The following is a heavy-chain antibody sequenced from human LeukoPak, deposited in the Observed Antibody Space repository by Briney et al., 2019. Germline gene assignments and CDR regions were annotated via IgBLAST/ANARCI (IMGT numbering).Heavy chain of an antibody. V-gene: IGHV3-33*01. D-gene: IGHD6-19*01. CDR3: ARDQDSSGWYYTLDY. CDR1: GFTFSSYG. Sequence: PGRSLRLSCAASGFTFSSYGMHWVRQAPGKGLEWVAVIWYDGSNKYYADSVKGRVTISRDNSKNTLYLQMNSLRAEDTAVYYCARDQDSSGWYYTLDYWGQGTLVTVSS. J-gene: IGHJ4*02. CDR2: IWYDGSNK.